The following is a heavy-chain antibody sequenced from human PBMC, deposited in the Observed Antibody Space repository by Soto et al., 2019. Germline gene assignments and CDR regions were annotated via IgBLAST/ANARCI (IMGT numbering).Heavy chain of an antibody. CDR2: IYYSGST. D-gene: IGHD6-13*01. CDR3: ERKSSSSWYDY. Sequence: SETLSLTCTVSGGSISSGDYYWSWIRQHPGKGLEWIGYIYYSGSTYYNPSLKSRVSISVDTSKNQFSLKLSSVNAAETDVYYCERKSSSSWYDYCGRRTLVTVSS. J-gene: IGHJ4*02. CDR1: GGSISSGDYY. V-gene: IGHV4-30-4*02.